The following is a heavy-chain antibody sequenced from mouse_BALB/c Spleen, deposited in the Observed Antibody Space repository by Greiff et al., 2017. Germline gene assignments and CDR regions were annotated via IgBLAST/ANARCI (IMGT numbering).Heavy chain of an antibody. D-gene: IGHD2-2*01. J-gene: IGHJ3*01. V-gene: IGHV1-77*01. CDR3: ASRGYDAWFAY. CDR1: GYTFTDYV. CDR2: IYPGSGST. Sequence: QVQLKQSGPELVKPGASVKMSCKASGYTFTDYVISWVKQRTGQGLEWIGEIYPGSGSTYYNEKFKGKATLTADKSSNTAYMQLSSLTSEDSAVYFCASRGYDAWFAYWGQGTLVTVSA.